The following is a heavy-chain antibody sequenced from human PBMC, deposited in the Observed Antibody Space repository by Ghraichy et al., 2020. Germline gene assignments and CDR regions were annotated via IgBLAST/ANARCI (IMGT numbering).Heavy chain of an antibody. CDR2: IYYSGST. Sequence: SETLSLTCTVSGGSISSGGYYWSWIRQHPGKGLEWIGYIYYSGSTYYNPSLKSRVTISVDTSKNQFSLKLSSVTAADTAVYYCARDRGGYRYGMDVWGQGTTVTVSS. CDR1: GGSISSGGYY. V-gene: IGHV4-31*03. D-gene: IGHD3-22*01. CDR3: ARDRGGYRYGMDV. J-gene: IGHJ6*02.